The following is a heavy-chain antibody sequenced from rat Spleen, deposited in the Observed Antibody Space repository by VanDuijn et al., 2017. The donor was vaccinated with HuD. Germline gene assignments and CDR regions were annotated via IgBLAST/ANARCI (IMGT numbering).Heavy chain of an antibody. D-gene: IGHD1-12*02. V-gene: IGHV2-4*01. J-gene: IGHJ3*01. CDR1: GFSLPSYG. CDR3: ARHDYDGTYYYGFAY. CDR2: VWSGGST. Sequence: QVQLKESGPGLVQPSQTLSLTCTVSGFSLPSYGVSWVRQPPGKGLEWIGAVWSGGSTDYNSPRKSRLRISRDTSKSQVFLKMNSLQPEDTGTYYCARHDYDGTYYYGFAYWGQGTLVTVSS.